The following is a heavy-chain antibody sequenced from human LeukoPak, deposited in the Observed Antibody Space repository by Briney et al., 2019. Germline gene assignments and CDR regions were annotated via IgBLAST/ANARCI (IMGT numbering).Heavy chain of an antibody. D-gene: IGHD3-22*01. CDR3: ARQGGEYYSDSRGYYYYFDY. J-gene: IGHJ4*02. Sequence: SETLSLTCTVSGGSISSYYWSWIRQPPGKGLEWIGYIYYRGSTKYNPSLRSRLTMSVDTSKNQFSLKLSSVSAADTAVYYCARQGGEYYSDSRGYYYYFDYWGQGTLVTVSS. CDR2: IYYRGST. V-gene: IGHV4-59*08. CDR1: GGSISSYY.